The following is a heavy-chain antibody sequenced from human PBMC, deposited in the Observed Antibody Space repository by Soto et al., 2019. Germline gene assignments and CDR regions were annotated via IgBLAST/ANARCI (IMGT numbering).Heavy chain of an antibody. V-gene: IGHV1-3*01. CDR3: ARALATVTTFWFDP. Sequence: QVQLVQSGAEVKKPGASVKVSCKASGYTFTSYAMHWVRQAPGQRLEWMGWINAGNGNTKYSQKFQGRVTITRDTSASTAYMELSSLRSEDTAVYYCARALATVTTFWFDPWGQGTPVTVSS. CDR1: GYTFTSYA. D-gene: IGHD4-17*01. J-gene: IGHJ5*02. CDR2: INAGNGNT.